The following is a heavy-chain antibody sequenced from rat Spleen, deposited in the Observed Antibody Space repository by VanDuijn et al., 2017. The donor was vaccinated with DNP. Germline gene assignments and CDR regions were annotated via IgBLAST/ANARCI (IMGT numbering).Heavy chain of an antibody. V-gene: IGHV5S11*01. J-gene: IGHJ4*01. CDR2: ISTGGGNT. CDR1: GFIFSNYY. CDR3: ARLAELHLRYALDA. D-gene: IGHD1-8*01. Sequence: EVQLVESGGGLVQPRGSMKLSCSASGFIFSNYYMAWVRQAPTKGLEWVASISTGGGNTYYRDSVKGRFTISRDNAKSTLYLQMDSLMSEETATYYCARLAELHLRYALDAWGQGTSVTVSS.